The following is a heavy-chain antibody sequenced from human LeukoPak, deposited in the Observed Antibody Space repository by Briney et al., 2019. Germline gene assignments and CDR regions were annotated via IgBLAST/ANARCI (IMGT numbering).Heavy chain of an antibody. V-gene: IGHV1-69*11. CDR1: GGTFSTYA. D-gene: IGHD5-12*01. J-gene: IGHJ3*02. Sequence: SVKVFCKASGGTFSTYAINWVRQAPGQGLEWMGRIIAILSQANYAQKFQGRVSITADESTTTAYMELSSLRSEDTAVYYCATGGGYTDAFDIWGQGTMVTVSS. CDR3: ATGGGYTDAFDI. CDR2: IIAILSQA.